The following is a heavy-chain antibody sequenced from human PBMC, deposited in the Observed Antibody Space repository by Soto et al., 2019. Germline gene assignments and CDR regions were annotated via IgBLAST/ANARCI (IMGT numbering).Heavy chain of an antibody. Sequence: QVQLVESGGGVVQPGRSLRLSCAASGFTFSSYGMHWVRQAPGKGLEWVAVISYDESNKYYADSVKGRFTISRDNSKNTLYLQMNSLRAEDTAVYYCAKAHYYDSSGSPFDYWGQGTLVTVSS. CDR3: AKAHYYDSSGSPFDY. D-gene: IGHD3-22*01. V-gene: IGHV3-30*18. CDR2: ISYDESNK. CDR1: GFTFSSYG. J-gene: IGHJ4*02.